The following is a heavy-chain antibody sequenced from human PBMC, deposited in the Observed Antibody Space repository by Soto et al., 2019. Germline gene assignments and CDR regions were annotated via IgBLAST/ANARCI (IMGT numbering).Heavy chain of an antibody. V-gene: IGHV3-7*01. Sequence: GGSLRLSCAASGFTFSSYWMSLVRQAPGKGLEWVANIKQDGSEKYYVDSVKGRFTISRDNAKNSLYLQMNSLRAEDTVVYYCSRGAARDRGYYYGMDVWGQGTTVTVSS. CDR3: SRGAARDRGYYYGMDV. CDR2: IKQDGSEK. D-gene: IGHD6-25*01. CDR1: GFTFSSYW. J-gene: IGHJ6*02.